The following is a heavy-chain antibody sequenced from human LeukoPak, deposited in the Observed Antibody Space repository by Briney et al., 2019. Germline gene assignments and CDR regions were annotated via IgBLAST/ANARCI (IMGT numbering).Heavy chain of an antibody. CDR1: GGYFSGYY. CDR2: IHHSGST. J-gene: IGHJ4*02. CDR3: ARGMGSYPH. V-gene: IGHV4-34*01. Sequence: SETLSLTYSVYGGYFSGYYWRWIRPPPGKGLEWIGEIHHSGSTNYNPCLKSRVTISVDTSKNQFSLKLSAVTAADTAVYYCARGMGSYPHWGQGTLVTVSS. D-gene: IGHD3-16*02.